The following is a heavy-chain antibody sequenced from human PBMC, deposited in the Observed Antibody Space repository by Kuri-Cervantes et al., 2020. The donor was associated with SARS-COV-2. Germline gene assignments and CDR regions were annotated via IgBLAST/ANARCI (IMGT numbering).Heavy chain of an antibody. D-gene: IGHD5-24*01. Sequence: SETLSLTCTVSGGSISSYYWSWIRRPPGKGLEWIGYIYYSGSTNYNPSIKSRVTISVDTSKNQFSLKLSSVTAADPADYYCARGRGRRRAYYGMDVWGQGTTVTVSS. CDR1: GGSISSYY. J-gene: IGHJ6*02. CDR2: IYYSGST. CDR3: ARGRGRRRAYYGMDV. V-gene: IGHV4-59*12.